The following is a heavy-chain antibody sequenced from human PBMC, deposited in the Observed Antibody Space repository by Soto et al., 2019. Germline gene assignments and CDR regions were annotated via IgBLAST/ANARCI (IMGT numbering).Heavy chain of an antibody. CDR1: GFTFSSYG. CDR3: AKLGVVVVVAATHQHWFDP. D-gene: IGHD2-15*01. V-gene: IGHV3-30*18. J-gene: IGHJ5*02. CDR2: ISYDGSNK. Sequence: PWGSLRLSCAASGFTFSSYGMHWVRQAPGKGLEWVAVISYDGSNKYYADSVKGRFTISRDNSKNTLYLQMNSLRAEDTAVYYCAKLGVVVVVAATHQHWFDPWGQGTLVTVSS.